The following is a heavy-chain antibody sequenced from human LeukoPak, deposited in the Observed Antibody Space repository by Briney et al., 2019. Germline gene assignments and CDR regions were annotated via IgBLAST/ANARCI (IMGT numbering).Heavy chain of an antibody. CDR1: GFTFSSYS. CDR2: ISSSSSYI. D-gene: IGHD6-19*01. CDR3: ARGGIAVAGTIVAFDI. J-gene: IGHJ3*02. Sequence: GGSVRLFCAASGFTFSSYSMNWVRQAPGKRLEWVSSISSSSSYIYYADSVKGRFTISRDNAKNSLYLQMNSLRAEDTAVYYCARGGIAVAGTIVAFDIWGQGTMVTVSS. V-gene: IGHV3-21*01.